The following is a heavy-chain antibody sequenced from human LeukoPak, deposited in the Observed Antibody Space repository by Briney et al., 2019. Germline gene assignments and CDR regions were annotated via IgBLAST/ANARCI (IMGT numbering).Heavy chain of an antibody. Sequence: GGSLRLSCAASGFTFSSYWMSWVRQAPGKGLEWVANIKGDGREKFNVDFVKGRFTISRDNAKNSLYLQMNSLRAEDTAVYYCARGLVYFDYWGQGTLVTVSS. V-gene: IGHV3-7*01. D-gene: IGHD6-19*01. J-gene: IGHJ4*02. CDR1: GFTFSSYW. CDR2: IKGDGREK. CDR3: ARGLVYFDY.